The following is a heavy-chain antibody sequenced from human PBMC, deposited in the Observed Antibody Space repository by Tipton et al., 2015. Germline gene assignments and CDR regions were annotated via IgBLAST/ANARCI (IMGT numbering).Heavy chain of an antibody. V-gene: IGHV5-51*01. CDR3: ARGYYGSPFEY. J-gene: IGHJ4*02. CDR2: IYPGDSET. CDR1: GYSFTSYW. D-gene: IGHD3-10*01. Sequence: SLRLSCETSGYSFTSYWIGWVRQMPGKGLEWMGIIYPGDSETRYSPSFQGQVIISADKSISTAYLQWSSLEASDSAMYYCARGYYGSPFEYWGQGTLVTVSS.